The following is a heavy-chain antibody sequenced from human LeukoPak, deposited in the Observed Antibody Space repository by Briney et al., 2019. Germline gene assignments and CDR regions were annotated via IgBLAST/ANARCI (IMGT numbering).Heavy chain of an antibody. J-gene: IGHJ4*02. D-gene: IGHD6-19*01. CDR2: ISSSSSYI. V-gene: IGHV3-21*01. Sequence: AGSLRLSCAASGFTFSSYSRNWVRQAPGKELEWVSSISSSSSYIYYADSVKGRFTISRDNAKNSLYLQMNSPRGEDTAVYYCARAEYSSGWYYFDYWGQGTLVTVSS. CDR1: GFTFSSYS. CDR3: ARAEYSSGWYYFDY.